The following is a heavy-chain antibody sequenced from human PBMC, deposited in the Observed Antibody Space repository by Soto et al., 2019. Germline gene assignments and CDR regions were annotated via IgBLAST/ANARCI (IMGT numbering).Heavy chain of an antibody. CDR1: GGSISSSSYY. D-gene: IGHD6-13*01. CDR3: ARLYAAAGNRTRNSAIAY. CDR2: IYYSGST. Sequence: SETLSLTCTVSGGSISSSSYYWGWIRQPPGKGLEWIGSIYYSGSTYYNPSLKSRVTISVDTSKNQFSLKLSSVTAADTAVYYSARLYAAAGNRTRNSAIAYSAQGTLVTVSS. V-gene: IGHV4-39*01. J-gene: IGHJ4*02.